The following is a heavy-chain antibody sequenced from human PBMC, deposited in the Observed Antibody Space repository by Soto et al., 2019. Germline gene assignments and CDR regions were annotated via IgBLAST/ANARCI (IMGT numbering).Heavy chain of an antibody. J-gene: IGHJ6*03. CDR2: ISSGSSSK. CDR1: GFTLSSFN. D-gene: IGHD2-2*01. V-gene: IGHV3-48*01. Sequence: GGSLRLSCAASGFTLSSFNMNWVRQAPGKGLEWVSYISSGSSSKYYADSVKGRFTISRDNAKSSLYLQMNSLRAEDTAVYYCARVRYCDSTTCPTNYYYYMDVWGKGTTVTVSS. CDR3: ARVRYCDSTTCPTNYYYYMDV.